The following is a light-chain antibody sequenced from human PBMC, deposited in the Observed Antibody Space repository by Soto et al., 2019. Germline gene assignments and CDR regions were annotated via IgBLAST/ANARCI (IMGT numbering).Light chain of an antibody. J-gene: IGKJ5*01. CDR1: QSVYNY. CDR2: GAS. CDR3: QQYNNWPPT. V-gene: IGKV3-15*01. Sequence: VMTQSPVNLSMSPGERATLSCRASQSVYNYLAWYQQKPGQAPRLLISGASTRATGIPARFSGSGSGTEFTLTINSLQSEDFAFYYCQQYNNWPPTFGQGTRLEIK.